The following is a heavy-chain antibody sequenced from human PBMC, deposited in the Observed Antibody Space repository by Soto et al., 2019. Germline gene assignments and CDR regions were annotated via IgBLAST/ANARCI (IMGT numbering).Heavy chain of an antibody. CDR1: GGSFSGYY. CDR2: INHSGST. CDR3: ARGRTYYYGSGSYRAYYYYMDV. Sequence: QVQLQQWGAGLLKPSETLSLTCAVYGGSFSGYYWCWIRQPPGTGLEWIGEINHSGSTNYNPSLKSRVTISVDTAKNQFSLKLSSVTAADTAVYYCARGRTYYYGSGSYRAYYYYMDVWGKGTTVTVSS. J-gene: IGHJ6*03. D-gene: IGHD3-10*01. V-gene: IGHV4-34*01.